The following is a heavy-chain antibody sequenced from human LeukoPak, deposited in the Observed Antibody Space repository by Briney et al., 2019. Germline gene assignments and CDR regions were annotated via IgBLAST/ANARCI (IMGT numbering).Heavy chain of an antibody. CDR1: GYTLTELS. V-gene: IGHV1-24*01. Sequence: ASVKVSCKVSGYTLTELSMHWVRQAPGKGLEWMGGFDPEDGETIYAQKFQGRVTMTEDTSTDTAYMELSSLRSEDTAVYYCATESFYDYVWGSYRYGHFDYWGQGTLVTVSS. CDR3: ATESFYDYVWGSYRYGHFDY. D-gene: IGHD3-16*02. CDR2: FDPEDGET. J-gene: IGHJ4*02.